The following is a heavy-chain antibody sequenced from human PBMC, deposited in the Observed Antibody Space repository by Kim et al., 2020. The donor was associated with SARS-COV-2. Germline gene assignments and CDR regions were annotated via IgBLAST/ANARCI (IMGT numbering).Heavy chain of an antibody. CDR1: GFTFSSSG. V-gene: IGHV3-23*01. D-gene: IGHD3-10*01. Sequence: GGSLRLSCAASGFTFSSSGIYWVRQTPGKGLEWVSGISRLGDNIYYADSVKGRFTISRDNSENTLYLQMNNLRAEDTAVYYCAKVLDYGSGSSRFDYWGQGTLVTVSS. CDR2: ISRLGDNI. CDR3: AKVLDYGSGSSRFDY. J-gene: IGHJ4*02.